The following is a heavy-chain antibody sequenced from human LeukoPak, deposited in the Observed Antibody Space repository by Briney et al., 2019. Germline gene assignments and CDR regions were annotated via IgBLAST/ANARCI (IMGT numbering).Heavy chain of an antibody. J-gene: IGHJ4*02. CDR2: IYYSGST. CDR3: ARLDYGRDY. CDR1: GGSISSSSYY. V-gene: IGHV4-39*01. Sequence: PSETLSPTCTVSGGSISSSSYYWGWIRQPPGKGLEWIGSIYYSGSTYYNPSLKSRVTISVDTSKNQFSLKLSSVTAADTAVYYCARLDYGRDYWGQGTLVTVSS. D-gene: IGHD4-17*01.